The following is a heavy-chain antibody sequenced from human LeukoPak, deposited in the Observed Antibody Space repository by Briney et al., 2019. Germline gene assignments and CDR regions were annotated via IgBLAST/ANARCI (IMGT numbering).Heavy chain of an antibody. D-gene: IGHD6-13*01. CDR1: GFTFGDYV. CDR2: IRSKPYGGTT. V-gene: IGHV3-49*04. J-gene: IGHJ4*02. CDR3: TTGSATGTGSGY. Sequence: GGSLRLSCTASGFTFGDYVMSWVRQAPGKGLEWVGFIRSKPYGGTTEYAASVKGRFIISRDDSKTIAYLQMDSLKSEDTAVYYCTTGSATGTGSGYWGQGTLVTVSS.